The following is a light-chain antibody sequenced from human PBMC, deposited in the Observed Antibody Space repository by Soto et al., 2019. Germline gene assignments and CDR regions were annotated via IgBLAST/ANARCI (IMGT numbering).Light chain of an antibody. CDR3: CSYAGSSTYV. Sequence: QSALTQPASVSGSPGQSITISCTGTNRDVGTYNLVSWYQQHPGKAPKLMIYEVSKRPSGVSNRFSGSKSGNTASLTISGLQAEDEADYYCCSYAGSSTYVLVTGTKLTVL. J-gene: IGLJ1*01. V-gene: IGLV2-23*02. CDR1: NRDVGTYNL. CDR2: EVS.